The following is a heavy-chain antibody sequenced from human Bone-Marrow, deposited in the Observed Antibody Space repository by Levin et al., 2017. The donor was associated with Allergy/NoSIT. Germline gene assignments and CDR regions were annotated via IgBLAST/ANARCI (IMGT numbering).Heavy chain of an antibody. CDR1: GFTFDDYA. V-gene: IGHV3-9*01. D-gene: IGHD6-13*01. Sequence: GGSLRLSCAASGFTFDDYAMHWVRQAPGKGLEWVSGISWNSNNIGYADSVKGRFTISRDNAKNSLYLQMNSLRAEDTALYYCAKDKGAAGYYYYGMDVWGQGTTVTVSS. CDR2: ISWNSNNI. CDR3: AKDKGAAGYYYYGMDV. J-gene: IGHJ6*02.